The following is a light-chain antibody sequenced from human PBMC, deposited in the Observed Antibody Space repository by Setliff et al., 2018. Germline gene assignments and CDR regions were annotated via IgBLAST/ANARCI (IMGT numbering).Light chain of an antibody. Sequence: QSVLAQPRSVSGSLGQSVTISCTGGSHDVGGYDYVSWYQQHPGRAPKLLLYGVAKRPSGVPDRFSGSKSGNTASLTISGLQGEDEADYYCCAYRGTYTFGVFGTGTKSPS. CDR1: SHDVGGYDY. CDR2: GVA. V-gene: IGLV2-11*01. CDR3: CAYRGTYTFGV. J-gene: IGLJ1*01.